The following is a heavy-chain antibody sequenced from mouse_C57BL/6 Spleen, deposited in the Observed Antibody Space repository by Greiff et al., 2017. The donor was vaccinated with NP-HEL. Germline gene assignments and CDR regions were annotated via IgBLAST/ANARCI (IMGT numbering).Heavy chain of an antibody. J-gene: IGHJ1*03. CDR3: TRAITTVVDPYWYFDV. D-gene: IGHD1-1*01. Sequence: EVQLVESGEGLVKPGGSLKLSCAASGFTFSSYAMSWVRQTPEKRLEWVAYISSGGDYIYYADTVKGRFTISRDNARNTLYLQMSSLKSEDTAMYYCTRAITTVVDPYWYFDVWGTGTTVTVSS. CDR2: ISSGGDYI. V-gene: IGHV5-9-1*02. CDR1: GFTFSSYA.